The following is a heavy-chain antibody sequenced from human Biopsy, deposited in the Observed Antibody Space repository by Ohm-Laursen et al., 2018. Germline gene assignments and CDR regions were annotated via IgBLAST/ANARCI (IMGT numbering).Heavy chain of an antibody. J-gene: IGHJ4*02. CDR3: AKCMTGGSNYYFHH. CDR1: GFNFSTYG. V-gene: IGHV3-33*06. Sequence: SLRLSCAAPGFNFSTYGMHWVRQAPGKGLEWVAAIWYDGSNKNYADSVKGRFTISRDNSKNTLYLQMNSLRGEDTAVYYCAKCMTGGSNYYFHHCGQGTLVTVSS. CDR2: IWYDGSNK. D-gene: IGHD2-8*01.